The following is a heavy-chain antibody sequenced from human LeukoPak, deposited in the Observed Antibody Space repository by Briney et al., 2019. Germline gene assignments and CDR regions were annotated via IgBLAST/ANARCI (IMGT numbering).Heavy chain of an antibody. V-gene: IGHV4-34*01. CDR1: GGSFSGYY. Sequence: SETLSLTCAVYGGSFSGYYWSWIRQPPGKGLEWIGSMYYSGSTYYNPSLKSRVTISVDTSKNQFSLKLSSVTAADTAVYYCARHTEWLPFYSWGQGTLVTVSS. D-gene: IGHD3-3*01. CDR2: MYYSGST. CDR3: ARHTEWLPFYS. J-gene: IGHJ5*01.